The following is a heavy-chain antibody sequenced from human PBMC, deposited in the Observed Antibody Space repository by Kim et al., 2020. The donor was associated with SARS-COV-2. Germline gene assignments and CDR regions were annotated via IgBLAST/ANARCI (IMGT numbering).Heavy chain of an antibody. CDR1: GFTFSSYE. Sequence: GGSLRLSCAASGFTFSSYEMNWVRQAPGKGLEWVSYISSSGSTIYYADSVKGRFTISRDNAKNSLYLQMNSLRAEDTAVYYCARENIRRYYGSGSYYIYWGQGTLVTVSS. V-gene: IGHV3-48*03. D-gene: IGHD3-10*01. CDR2: ISSSGSTI. CDR3: ARENIRRYYGSGSYYIY. J-gene: IGHJ4*02.